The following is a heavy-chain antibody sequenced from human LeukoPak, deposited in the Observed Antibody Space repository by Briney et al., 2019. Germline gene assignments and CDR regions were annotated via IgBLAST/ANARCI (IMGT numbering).Heavy chain of an antibody. CDR2: ISAYNGNT. CDR3: ARDKVYDGYYDSIGYGEFDC. CDR1: GYTFTNYV. D-gene: IGHD3-22*01. Sequence: ASVKVSCKASGYTFTNYVNSRLRQAPGQGLEWMGWISAYNGNTNYAQKLQGRVTMTTDTSTSTAYMELRSLRSDETTVYYCARDKVYDGYYDSIGYGEFDCWGQGTLVTVSS. J-gene: IGHJ4*02. V-gene: IGHV1-18*01.